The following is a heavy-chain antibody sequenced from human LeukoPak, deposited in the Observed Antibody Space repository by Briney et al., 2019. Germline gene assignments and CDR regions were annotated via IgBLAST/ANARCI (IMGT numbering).Heavy chain of an antibody. D-gene: IGHD5-18*01. Sequence: SETLSLTCAVYGESLSKYYWTWIRQSPGMGLEWIGEINHRGSTNLNPSLKSRVTISVDTSKNQFSLKLSSVTAADTAVYYCARLSFTADAFDIWGQGTMVTVSS. V-gene: IGHV4-34*01. CDR1: GESLSKYY. CDR2: INHRGST. J-gene: IGHJ3*02. CDR3: ARLSFTADAFDI.